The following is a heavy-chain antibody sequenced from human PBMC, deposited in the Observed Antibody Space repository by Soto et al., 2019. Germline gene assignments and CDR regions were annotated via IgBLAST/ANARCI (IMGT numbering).Heavy chain of an antibody. V-gene: IGHV3-74*01. J-gene: IGHJ4*02. CDR3: AKDPTSYDSSAQFDS. Sequence: GGSLRLSCAASGFTFSSYWMHWVRQAPGKGLVWVSRINSDGSSTSYADSVKGRFTISRDNSKNTLYLQMGSLRAEDTAVYYCAKDPTSYDSSAQFDSWGQGTLVTVSS. D-gene: IGHD3-22*01. CDR2: INSDGSST. CDR1: GFTFSSYW.